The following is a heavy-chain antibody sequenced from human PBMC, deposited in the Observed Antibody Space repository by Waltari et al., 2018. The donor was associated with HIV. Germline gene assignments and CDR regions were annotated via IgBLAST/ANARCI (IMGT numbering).Heavy chain of an antibody. Sequence: LSCAASGFAFKNFAMHWVRQAPGKGLEWVAVISYDGDQYYADSVKGRFTISRDNSKKSLFLQMSSLRPEDSAVYYCAKVAGRSGSYSHYYYGMDVWGQGTTVTVS. J-gene: IGHJ6*02. CDR1: GFAFKNFA. CDR3: AKVAGRSGSYSHYYYGMDV. CDR2: ISYDGDQ. D-gene: IGHD1-26*01. V-gene: IGHV3-30*18.